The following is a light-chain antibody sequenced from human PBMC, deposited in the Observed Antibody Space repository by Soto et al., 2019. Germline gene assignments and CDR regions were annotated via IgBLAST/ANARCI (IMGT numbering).Light chain of an antibody. Sequence: QLVLTQPPSVSEAPRQRVTISCSGSRSNIGNNAVNWYQQLPGKAPKLLIYYDDLLSSGVSDRFSGSKSGTSASLAISGLQSEDEADYYCAVWDDNQNGVVFGGGTKLTVL. CDR3: AVWDDNQNGVV. J-gene: IGLJ2*01. V-gene: IGLV1-36*01. CDR2: YDD. CDR1: RSNIGNNA.